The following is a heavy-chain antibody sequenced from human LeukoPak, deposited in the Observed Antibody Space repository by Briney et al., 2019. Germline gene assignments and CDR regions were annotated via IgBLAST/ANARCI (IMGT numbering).Heavy chain of an antibody. CDR3: ARANPVYGDFDY. D-gene: IGHD4-17*01. V-gene: IGHV3-53*01. Sequence: PGGSLRPSCALSGLTVNDNYMSWVRQAPGKGLEWVSLIFPDGQTYYAGFVQGRFSISRDMSRNILFLDMSSLRAEDTAVFFCARANPVYGDFDYWGQGTLVTVSS. CDR2: IFPDGQT. CDR1: GLTVNDNY. J-gene: IGHJ4*02.